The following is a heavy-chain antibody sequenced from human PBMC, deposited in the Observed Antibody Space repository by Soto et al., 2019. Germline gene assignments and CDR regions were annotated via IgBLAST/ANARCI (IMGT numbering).Heavy chain of an antibody. Sequence: GGSLRLSCAASGFTFSSYSMNWVRQAPGKGLEWVSSISSSSSYIYYADSVKGRFTISRDNAKNSLYLQMNSLRAEDTAVYYCAREGAPTQYCSGGSCYSDYFDYWGQGTLVTVSS. CDR3: AREGAPTQYCSGGSCYSDYFDY. J-gene: IGHJ4*02. D-gene: IGHD2-15*01. CDR1: GFTFSSYS. V-gene: IGHV3-21*01. CDR2: ISSSSSYI.